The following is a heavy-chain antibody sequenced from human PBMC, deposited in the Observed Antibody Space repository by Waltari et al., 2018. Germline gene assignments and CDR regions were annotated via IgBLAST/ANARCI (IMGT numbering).Heavy chain of an antibody. Sequence: QVQLVEYGGGVVQPGRSLRLSCAASGFTFSSYAMHWVRQAPGKGLEWVAVISYDGSNKYYADSVKGRFTISRDNSKNTLYLQMNSLRAEDTAVYYCARDRHGDYLASYFDYWGQGTLVTVSS. D-gene: IGHD4-17*01. CDR2: ISYDGSNK. CDR1: GFTFSSYA. J-gene: IGHJ4*02. CDR3: ARDRHGDYLASYFDY. V-gene: IGHV3-30-3*01.